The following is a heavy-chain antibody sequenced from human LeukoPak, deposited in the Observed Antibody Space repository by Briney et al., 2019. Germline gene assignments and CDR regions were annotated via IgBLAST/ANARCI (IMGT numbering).Heavy chain of an antibody. CDR2: IYYSGST. CDR1: GGSISTNY. D-gene: IGHD3-22*01. Sequence: SETLSLTCTVSGGSISTNYLSWIRQPPGKGPEWLGYIYYSGSTKYNPSLQSRVTMSMDTSKNQLALKLSSVTAADTAVYYCARYISSGSQTGFDYWGQGARVTVSS. CDR3: ARYISSGSQTGFDY. J-gene: IGHJ4*02. V-gene: IGHV4-59*08.